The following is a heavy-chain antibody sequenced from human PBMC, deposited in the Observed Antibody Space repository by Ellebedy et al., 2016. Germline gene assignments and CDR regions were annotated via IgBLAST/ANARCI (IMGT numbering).Heavy chain of an antibody. V-gene: IGHV1-46*01. J-gene: IGHJ4*02. Sequence: ASVKVSCXASGYRFTTYYIHWVRQAPGQGPEWMGMINPSGGSTSYAQKFQGRVTMTRDTSTSTVYMELSSLRSDDTAVYYCARNRDSGLDYWGQGTLVTVSS. CDR1: GYRFTTYY. CDR2: INPSGGST. D-gene: IGHD5-12*01. CDR3: ARNRDSGLDY.